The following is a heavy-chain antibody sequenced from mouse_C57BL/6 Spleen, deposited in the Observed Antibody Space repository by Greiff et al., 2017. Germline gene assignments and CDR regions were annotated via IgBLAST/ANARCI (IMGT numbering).Heavy chain of an antibody. CDR3: AKLIYDGSSYAMDD. Sequence: QVQLQQPGAELVKPGASVKLSCKASGYTFTSYWMHWVKQRPGQGLEWIGMIHPNSGSTNYNEKFKSKATLTVDKSSSTAYMQLSSLTSEDSAVYYCAKLIYDGSSYAMDDWGQGTSVTVSS. CDR2: IHPNSGST. J-gene: IGHJ4*01. V-gene: IGHV1-64*01. D-gene: IGHD2-3*01. CDR1: GYTFTSYW.